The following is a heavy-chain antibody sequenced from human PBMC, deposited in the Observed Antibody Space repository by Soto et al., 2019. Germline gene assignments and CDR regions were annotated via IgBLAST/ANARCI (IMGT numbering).Heavy chain of an antibody. J-gene: IGHJ4*02. CDR1: GFTVSTYN. V-gene: IGHV3-53*05. D-gene: IGHD1-26*01. Sequence: EVHLVESGGGLMQPGGSLRLSCAASGFTVSTYNMIWVRQAPVKGLEWVSVTYSGGSTQYADSVKGRFTVSRDNSKNTVHLQMDSLRVEDTAVYKCGRDVAVGGTRGTIDYWGQGTQVTVSS. CDR3: GRDVAVGGTRGTIDY. CDR2: TYSGGST.